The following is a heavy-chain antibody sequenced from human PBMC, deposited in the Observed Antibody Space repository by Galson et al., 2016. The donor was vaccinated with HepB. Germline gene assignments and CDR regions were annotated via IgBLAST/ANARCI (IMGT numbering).Heavy chain of an antibody. CDR2: ISFDGSNK. D-gene: IGHD5-18*01. CDR1: GFTFSNYG. CDR3: TKDSDPLDTAMVFDC. Sequence: SLRLSCAASGFTFSNYGMHWVRQAPGKGLEWVAVISFDGSNKYHVDSVKGRFTIYRDNSKNTLYLQMNSLRAEDTAVYYCTKDSDPLDTAMVFDCWGQGTLVTVSS. J-gene: IGHJ4*02. V-gene: IGHV3-30*18.